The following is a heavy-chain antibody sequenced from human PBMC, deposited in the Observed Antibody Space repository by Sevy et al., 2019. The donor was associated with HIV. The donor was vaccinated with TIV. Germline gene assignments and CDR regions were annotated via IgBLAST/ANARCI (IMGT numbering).Heavy chain of an antibody. CDR3: ARDVLRQEYCSGTNCYKNLDL. D-gene: IGHD2-2*02. CDR1: GFTFRSYG. CDR2: IQYNGNYI. Sequence: GGSLRLSCVASGFTFRSYGMHWVRLAPGKGLQWVAFIQYNGNYIYYADSVKGRFTISRDNSKNTLYLQMDSLRPEDTAVFYCARDVLRQEYCSGTNCYKNLDLWGHGIQVTVSS. V-gene: IGHV3-30*02. J-gene: IGHJ5*02.